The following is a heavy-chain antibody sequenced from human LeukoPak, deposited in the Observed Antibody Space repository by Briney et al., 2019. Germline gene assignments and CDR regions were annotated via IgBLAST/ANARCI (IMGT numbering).Heavy chain of an antibody. CDR2: IYYSGST. Sequence: SETLSLTCAVSGYSISSSDYWGWIRQPPGKGLEWIASIYYSGSTHYNPSLKSRVTISVDTSKRQFSLNVNSVTAADTAIYYCAKNSSGSGFDVWGRGTMVTVSS. D-gene: IGHD6-19*01. CDR1: GYSISSSDY. V-gene: IGHV4-38-2*01. CDR3: AKNSSGSGFDV. J-gene: IGHJ3*01.